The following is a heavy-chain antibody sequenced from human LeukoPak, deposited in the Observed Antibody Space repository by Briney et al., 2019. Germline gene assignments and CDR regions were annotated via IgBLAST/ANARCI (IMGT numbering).Heavy chain of an antibody. CDR3: ARDRDYGVMFDY. J-gene: IGHJ4*02. D-gene: IGHD4-17*01. CDR1: GFTFSSYA. V-gene: IGHV3-30-3*01. CDR2: ISYDGSNK. Sequence: PGGSLRLSCAASGFTFSSYATHWVRQAPGRGLEWVAVISYDGSNKYYADSVKGRFTISRDNSKNTLYLQMNSLRAEDTAVYYCARDRDYGVMFDYWGQGTLVTVSS.